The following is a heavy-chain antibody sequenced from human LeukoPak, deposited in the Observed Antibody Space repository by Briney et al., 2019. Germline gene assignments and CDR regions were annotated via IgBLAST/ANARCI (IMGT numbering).Heavy chain of an antibody. V-gene: IGHV3-66*01. Sequence: GGSLRLSCAASGFTVSSNYMSWVRQAPGKGLEWVSVIYSGGSTYYADSVKGRFTISRDNSKDTLYLQMNSLRAEDTAVYYCARAYSSSWYYFDYWGQGTLVTVSS. CDR2: IYSGGST. CDR3: ARAYSSSWYYFDY. D-gene: IGHD6-13*01. CDR1: GFTVSSNY. J-gene: IGHJ4*02.